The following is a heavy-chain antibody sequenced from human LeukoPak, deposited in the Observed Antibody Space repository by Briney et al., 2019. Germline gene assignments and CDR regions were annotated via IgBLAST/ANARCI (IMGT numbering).Heavy chain of an antibody. CDR2: IYYTGST. J-gene: IGHJ4*02. CDR3: ARGAGWYQF. D-gene: IGHD6-19*01. Sequence: SETLSLTCTVSGGSISSAYWSWLRQPPGKGLEWIGYIYYTGSTNYNPSLKNRVTISVDTSRNQFSLKMSSVTAADTAVYYCARGAGWYQFWGQGTLVTVSS. V-gene: IGHV4-59*01. CDR1: GGSISSAY.